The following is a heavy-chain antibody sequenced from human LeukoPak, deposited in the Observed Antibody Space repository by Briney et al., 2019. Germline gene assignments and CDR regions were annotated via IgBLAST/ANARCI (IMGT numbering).Heavy chain of an antibody. V-gene: IGHV3-23*01. CDR3: GKKNYDILTVYHDPPPD. CDR1: GFTFSSYA. D-gene: IGHD3-9*01. J-gene: IGHJ4*02. Sequence: GGSLRLSCAASGFTFSSYAMSWVRQAPGKGLEWVSAISGSGGSTYYADSVKGRFTISRDNSKNTLYLQMNSLRAEDTAVYYCGKKNYDILTVYHDPPPDWGRGPLVTFSS. CDR2: ISGSGGST.